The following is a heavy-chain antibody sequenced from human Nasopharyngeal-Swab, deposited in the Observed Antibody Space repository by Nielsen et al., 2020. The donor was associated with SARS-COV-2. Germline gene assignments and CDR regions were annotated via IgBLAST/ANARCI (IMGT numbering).Heavy chain of an antibody. Sequence: ASVKVSCKASGYTFTSYYMHWVRQAPGQGLEWMGIINPSGGSTSYAQKFQGRVTMTRDTSTSTVYMELNRLRSEDTAVYYCARDGAPYGSGSYYPDYWGQGSLVTVSS. CDR2: INPSGGST. CDR1: GYTFTSYY. V-gene: IGHV1-46*01. J-gene: IGHJ4*02. D-gene: IGHD3-10*01. CDR3: ARDGAPYGSGSYYPDY.